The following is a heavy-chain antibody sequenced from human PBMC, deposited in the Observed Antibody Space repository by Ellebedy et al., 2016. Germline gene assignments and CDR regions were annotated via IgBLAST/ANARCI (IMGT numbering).Heavy chain of an antibody. D-gene: IGHD3-22*01. V-gene: IGHV4-61*09. Sequence: LRLXCTVSGDSINSGAYYWSWVRQPSGKGPEWIGHISTSGNTIYNPSLRSRVTMSVDTSKNQFSLNLDSVTAADTAVYYCARDNYSNTRRYYYFPPYAFDSWGQGALVTVSS. CDR2: ISTSGNT. J-gene: IGHJ4*02. CDR1: GDSINSGAYY. CDR3: ARDNYSNTRRYYYFPPYAFDS.